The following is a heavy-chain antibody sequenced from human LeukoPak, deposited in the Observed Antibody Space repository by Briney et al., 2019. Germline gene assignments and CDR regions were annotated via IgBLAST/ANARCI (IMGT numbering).Heavy chain of an antibody. Sequence: PGGSLRLSCAASGFTVSSNYMSWDRQAPGKGLEWVSVIYSGGSTYYADSVKGRFTISRDNSKNTLYLQMNSLRAEDTAVYYCASIAARMSVYWGQGTLVTVPS. J-gene: IGHJ4*02. CDR1: GFTVSSNY. CDR2: IYSGGST. V-gene: IGHV3-53*01. CDR3: ASIAARMSVY. D-gene: IGHD6-6*01.